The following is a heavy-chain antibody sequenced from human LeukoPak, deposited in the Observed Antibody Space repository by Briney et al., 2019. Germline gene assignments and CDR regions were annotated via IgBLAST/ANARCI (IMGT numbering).Heavy chain of an antibody. Sequence: SEILALTCTVSGGSINNYYWSWIRQPPGKGLELIGYIYYSGSTNYNPSLKSRVTMSVDTSKNQFSLKVNSVTAADTAVYYCARRTGYYDGFTYWGQASLVTVSS. V-gene: IGHV4-59*01. CDR2: IYYSGST. D-gene: IGHD3/OR15-3a*01. CDR1: GGSINNYY. J-gene: IGHJ4*02. CDR3: ARRTGYYDGFTY.